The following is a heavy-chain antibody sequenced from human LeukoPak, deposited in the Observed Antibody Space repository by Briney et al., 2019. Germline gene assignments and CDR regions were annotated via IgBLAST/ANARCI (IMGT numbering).Heavy chain of an antibody. Sequence: GASVKVSCKASGGTFSSYAISWVRQAPGQGLEWMGRIIPILGIANYAQKLQGRVTMTTDTSTSTAYMELRSLRSDDTAVYYCASGVVQLWLEYWGQGTLVTVSS. CDR3: ASGVVQLWLEY. CDR1: GGTFSSYA. D-gene: IGHD5-18*01. CDR2: IIPILGIA. J-gene: IGHJ4*02. V-gene: IGHV1-69*04.